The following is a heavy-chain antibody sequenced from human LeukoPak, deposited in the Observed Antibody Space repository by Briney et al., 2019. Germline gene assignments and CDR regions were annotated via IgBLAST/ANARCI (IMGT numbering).Heavy chain of an antibody. D-gene: IGHD6-13*01. CDR1: GYSFTSYW. J-gene: IGHJ6*02. CDR3: ARGKPGIAAAGAPDYYYYGMDV. V-gene: IGHV5-51*01. Sequence: GESLQISCKGSGYSFTSYWIGWVRQMPGKGLEWMGIIYPGDSDTRYSPSFQGQVTISADKSISTAYLQWSSLKASDTAMYYCARGKPGIAAAGAPDYYYYGMDVWGQGTTVTVSS. CDR2: IYPGDSDT.